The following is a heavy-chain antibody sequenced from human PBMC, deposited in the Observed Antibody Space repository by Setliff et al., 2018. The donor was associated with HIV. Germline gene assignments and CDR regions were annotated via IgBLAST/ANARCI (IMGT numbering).Heavy chain of an antibody. CDR3: ARGEALQNTVTTYFQH. CDR1: GGTFSSYG. V-gene: IGHV1-69*05. J-gene: IGHJ1*01. D-gene: IGHD4-17*01. CDR2: STPLLDTT. Sequence: SVKVSCKASGGTFSSYGITWVRQAPGQGLEWMGGSTPLLDTTNYAQKFQGRVTITTDESTNTAYMELSGLRSEDTAIYYCARGEALQNTVTTYFQHWGQGTPVTVSS.